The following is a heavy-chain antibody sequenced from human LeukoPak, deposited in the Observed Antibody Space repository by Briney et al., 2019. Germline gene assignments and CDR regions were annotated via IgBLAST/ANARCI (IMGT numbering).Heavy chain of an antibody. D-gene: IGHD5-18*01. J-gene: IGHJ5*02. Sequence: GGSLRLSCAASGFTFSSYAMSWVRQAPGKGLEWVSAISGSGGSTYYADSVKGRFTISRDNSKNTLYLQMNSLRAEDTAVYYCAKDGGGYSYGLNWFGPWGQGTLVTVSS. CDR2: ISGSGGST. V-gene: IGHV3-23*01. CDR3: AKDGGGYSYGLNWFGP. CDR1: GFTFSSYA.